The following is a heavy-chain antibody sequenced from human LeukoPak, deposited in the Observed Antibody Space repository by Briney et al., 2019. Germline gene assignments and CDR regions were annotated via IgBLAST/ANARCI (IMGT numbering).Heavy chain of an antibody. Sequence: VASVKVSCKASGYTFTGYYMHWVRQAPGQGLEWMGWVNPNSGGTNYAQKFQGRVTMTRDTSISTAYMELSRLRSDDTAVYYCASGGIVGATNGYYYYYYMDVWGKGTTVTISS. J-gene: IGHJ6*03. V-gene: IGHV1-2*02. D-gene: IGHD1-26*01. CDR3: ASGGIVGATNGYYYYYYMDV. CDR2: VNPNSGGT. CDR1: GYTFTGYY.